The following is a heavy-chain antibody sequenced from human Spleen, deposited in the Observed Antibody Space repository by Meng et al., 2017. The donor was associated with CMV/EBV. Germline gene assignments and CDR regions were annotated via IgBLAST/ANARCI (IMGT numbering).Heavy chain of an antibody. CDR3: ARDRSYYDFWSGLPFYGMDV. CDR1: GGSISSSSYY. J-gene: IGHJ6*02. D-gene: IGHD3-3*01. Sequence: SETLSLTCTASGGSISSSSYYWGWIRQPPGKGLEWIGSIYYSGSTYYNPSLKSRVTISVDTSKNQFSLKLSSVTAADTAVYYCARDRSYYDFWSGLPFYGMDVWGQGTTVTVSS. V-gene: IGHV4-39*07. CDR2: IYYSGST.